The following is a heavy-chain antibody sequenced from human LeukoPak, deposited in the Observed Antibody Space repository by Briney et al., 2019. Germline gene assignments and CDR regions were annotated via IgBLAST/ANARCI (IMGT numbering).Heavy chain of an antibody. CDR2: ISAYNGNT. CDR3: ARDPSSSWYEGSWFDP. D-gene: IGHD6-13*01. V-gene: IGHV1-18*01. J-gene: IGHJ5*02. Sequence: ASVTVSFKASGYTFTSYGISWVRQAPGQGLEWMGWISAYNGNTNYAQKLQGRVTMTTDTSTSTAYMELRSLRSDDTAVYYCARDPSSSWYEGSWFDPWGQGTLVTVSS. CDR1: GYTFTSYG.